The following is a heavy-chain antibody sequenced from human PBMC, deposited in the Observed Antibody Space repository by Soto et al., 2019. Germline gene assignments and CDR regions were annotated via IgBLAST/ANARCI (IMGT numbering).Heavy chain of an antibody. V-gene: IGHV3-48*04. D-gene: IGHD6-25*01. Sequence: EVQLVESGGGLIQPGGSLRLSCAASGFSFNTYAMNWVRQAPGKGLEWISYISSSSRRIYYADSVKGRFTLSRDNAKNSLYLQMNSLGAEDTAVYYCASDPGIAASGMDYWGQGTLVTVSS. CDR3: ASDPGIAASGMDY. CDR1: GFSFNTYA. CDR2: ISSSSRRI. J-gene: IGHJ4*02.